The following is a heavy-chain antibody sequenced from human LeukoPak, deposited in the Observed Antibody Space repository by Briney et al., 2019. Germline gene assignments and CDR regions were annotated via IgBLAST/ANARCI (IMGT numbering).Heavy chain of an antibody. D-gene: IGHD4-17*01. CDR1: GGTFSSYG. J-gene: IGHJ4*02. CDR3: AREGYYGDYFDY. V-gene: IGHV1-18*01. CDR2: ISAYNGNT. Sequence: ATVKVSCKASGGTFSSYGISWVRQAPGQGLEWMGWISAYNGNTNYAQKLQGRVTMTTDTSTSTAYMELRSLRSDDTAVYYCAREGYYGDYFDYWGQGNLVTVSS.